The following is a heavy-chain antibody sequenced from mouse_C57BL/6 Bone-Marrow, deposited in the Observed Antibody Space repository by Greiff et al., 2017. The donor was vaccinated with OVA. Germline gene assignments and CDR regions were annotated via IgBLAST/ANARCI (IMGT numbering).Heavy chain of an antibody. V-gene: IGHV1-50*01. CDR2: IDPSDSYT. J-gene: IGHJ2*01. CDR3: ARSLYYGSSYFDY. D-gene: IGHD1-1*01. CDR1: GYTFTSYW. Sequence: QVQLQQPGAELVKPGASVKLSCKASGYTFTSYWMQWVKQRPGQGLEWIGEIDPSDSYTNYNQKFKGKATLTVDTSSSTAYMQLSSLTSEDSAVYYCARSLYYGSSYFDYWGQGTTLTVPS.